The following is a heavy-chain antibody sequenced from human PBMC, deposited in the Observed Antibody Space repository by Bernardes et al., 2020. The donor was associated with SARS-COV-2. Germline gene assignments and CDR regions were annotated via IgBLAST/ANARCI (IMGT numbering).Heavy chain of an antibody. CDR3: AKDVDKSFDM. J-gene: IGHJ3*02. D-gene: IGHD3-9*01. CDR2: ISWNGGFT. Sequence: GGSLSLSCAASGFTFDDHSMHWVRQAPGKGLEWVSLISWNGGFTSYADSVKGRFTISRDNRENSLYLQMNSLRTDDTAFYYCAKDVDKSFDMWGRGTLVTVSS. V-gene: IGHV3-43*01. CDR1: GFTFDDHS.